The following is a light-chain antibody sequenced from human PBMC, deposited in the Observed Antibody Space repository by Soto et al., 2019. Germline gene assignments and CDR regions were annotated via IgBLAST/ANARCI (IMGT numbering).Light chain of an antibody. V-gene: IGKV3-15*01. CDR2: GAS. CDR3: QQRSKMPLT. CDR1: QSVRSN. J-gene: IGKJ1*01. Sequence: EIVMTQSPATLSVSPGERATLSCRASQSVRSNLAWYQQKPGQAPRLLIYGASTRATGIPARFSGTGSETDFTLTISSLEPEDFAIYYCQQRSKMPLTFGHGTKVDI.